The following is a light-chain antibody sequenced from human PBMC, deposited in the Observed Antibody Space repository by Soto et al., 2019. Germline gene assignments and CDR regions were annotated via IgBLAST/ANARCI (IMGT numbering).Light chain of an antibody. V-gene: IGLV2-23*01. CDR1: SSDVGSYNL. Sequence: QSALTQPASVSGSPGQSITISCTGTSSDVGSYNLVSWYQQHPGKAPKLMIYECSKRPSGVSNRFSCSKAGNTASLTISGLQAEDEADYYCCSYAGSSTSPLVVFGGGTKLTVL. CDR3: CSYAGSSTSPLVV. CDR2: ECS. J-gene: IGLJ2*01.